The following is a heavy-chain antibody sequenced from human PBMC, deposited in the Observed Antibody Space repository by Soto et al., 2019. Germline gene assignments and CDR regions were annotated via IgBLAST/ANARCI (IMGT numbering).Heavy chain of an antibody. CDR3: ARGEMATIGHFDY. Sequence: GVLRLSCAASGFTFSSYSMNWVRQAPGKGLEWVSSIRSSSSNKYYADSVKGRFTISRDNAKNSLYLQTNSLRAEDTAVYYCARGEMATIGHFDYWGQGTLVTVSS. D-gene: IGHD5-12*01. V-gene: IGHV3-21*01. CDR1: GFTFSSYS. CDR2: IRSSSSNK. J-gene: IGHJ4*02.